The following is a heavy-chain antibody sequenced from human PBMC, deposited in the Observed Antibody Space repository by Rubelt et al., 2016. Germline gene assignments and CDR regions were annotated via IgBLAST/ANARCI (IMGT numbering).Heavy chain of an antibody. Sequence: QVQLQESGPGLVKPSETLSLTCTVSGGSINNYYWSWIRQPPGKGLEWIGYIYYSGSTSSNPSLKSRVTISVDTSKNQFSLKLSSVTAADTAVYYCARERGSYGMDVWGQGTTVTVS. J-gene: IGHJ6*02. CDR2: IYYSGST. V-gene: IGHV4-59*01. CDR1: GGSINNYY. CDR3: ARERGSYGMDV. D-gene: IGHD3-16*01.